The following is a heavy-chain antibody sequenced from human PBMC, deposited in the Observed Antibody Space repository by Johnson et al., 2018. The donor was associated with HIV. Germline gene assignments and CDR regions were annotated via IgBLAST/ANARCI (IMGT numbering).Heavy chain of an antibody. CDR2: INSDGSST. V-gene: IGHV3-74*02. CDR3: ALGGSWYAFDI. Sequence: VQLVESGGGLVQPGGSLRLSCAASGFTFTNAWMHWVRQAPGKGLVWVSRINSDGSSTSYADSVKGRFTISRDNAKNTLYLQMNSLRAEDTAVYYCALGGSWYAFDIWGQGTMVTVSS. CDR1: GFTFTNAW. D-gene: IGHD2-15*01. J-gene: IGHJ3*02.